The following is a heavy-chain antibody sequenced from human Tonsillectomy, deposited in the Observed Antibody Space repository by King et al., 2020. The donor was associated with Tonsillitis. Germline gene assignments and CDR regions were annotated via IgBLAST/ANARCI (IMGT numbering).Heavy chain of an antibody. CDR3: ARDRSQFDFDSIGYFTSGGAAFDF. V-gene: IGHV1-46*01. Sequence: QLVQSGAEVKKPGASVKVSCKASGYTFTNYYMHWVRQAPGQGLEWLGIINPSGGSTSYAQKFQGRVTMTRDTSTSTVYMELSSLRAEDTAVYYLARDRSQFDFDSIGYFTSGGAAFDFWGQGTLVTVSS. D-gene: IGHD3-22*01. CDR2: INPSGGST. J-gene: IGHJ4*02. CDR1: GYTFTNYY.